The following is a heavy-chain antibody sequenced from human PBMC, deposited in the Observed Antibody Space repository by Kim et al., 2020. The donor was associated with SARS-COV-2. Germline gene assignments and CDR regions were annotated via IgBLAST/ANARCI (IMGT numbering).Heavy chain of an antibody. V-gene: IGHV4-34*01. CDR3: ARVGRDYYGSGSYYY. D-gene: IGHD3-10*01. J-gene: IGHJ4*02. Sequence: SRNSRVTISVDTSKNQFSLKLSSVTAAATAVYYCARVGRDYYGSGSYYYWGQGTLVTVSS.